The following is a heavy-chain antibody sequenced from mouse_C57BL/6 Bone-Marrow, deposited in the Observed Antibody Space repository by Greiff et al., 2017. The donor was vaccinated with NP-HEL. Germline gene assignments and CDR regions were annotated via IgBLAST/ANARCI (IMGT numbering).Heavy chain of an antibody. CDR2: IYPGDGDT. CDR3: ARDSYGSSSFAY. CDR1: GYAFSSYW. V-gene: IGHV1-80*01. Sequence: QVQLQQSGAELVKPGASVKISCKASGYAFSSYWMNWVKQRPGKGLEWIGQIYPGDGDTNYNGKFKGKATLTSDKSSSTAYMQLSSLTSEDSAVYFCARDSYGSSSFAYWGQGTLVTVSA. D-gene: IGHD1-1*01. J-gene: IGHJ3*01.